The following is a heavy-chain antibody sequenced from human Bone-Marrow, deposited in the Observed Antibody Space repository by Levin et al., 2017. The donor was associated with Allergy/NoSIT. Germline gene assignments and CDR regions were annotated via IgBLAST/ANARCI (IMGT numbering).Heavy chain of an antibody. J-gene: IGHJ4*02. CDR1: GYTFNVYG. D-gene: IGHD3-22*01. CDR2: ISAYNGNT. Sequence: GESLKISCKASGYTFNVYGITWVRQAPGQGLEWMGWISAYNGNTDYSEKFQGRVAMTTDTSTSTVYMELRSLRSDDTALYYCARVEYHDSSGYYGYWGQGTQVTVSS. V-gene: IGHV1-18*01. CDR3: ARVEYHDSSGYYGY.